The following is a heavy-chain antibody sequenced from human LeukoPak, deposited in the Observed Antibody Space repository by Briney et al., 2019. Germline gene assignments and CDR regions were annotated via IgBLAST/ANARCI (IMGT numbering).Heavy chain of an antibody. D-gene: IGHD3-16*01. CDR2: IGDTGRAR. V-gene: IGHV3-30*03. J-gene: IGHJ2*01. CDR1: GFTFSSYA. Sequence: GGSLRLSCAASGFTFSSYAMSWVRQAPGKGLEWVAVIGDTGRARYYADSVTGRFTTSRDNSQNTLYLEMNSLRYEDTALYYCAREAAWGNWYFDLWGRGTLVTVSS. CDR3: AREAAWGNWYFDL.